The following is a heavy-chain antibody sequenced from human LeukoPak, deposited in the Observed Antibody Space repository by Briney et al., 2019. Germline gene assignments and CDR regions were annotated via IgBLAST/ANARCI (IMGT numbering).Heavy chain of an antibody. CDR1: GYSFIGYY. CDR2: INPNLGTT. Sequence: GASVTVSCKASGYSFIGYYMHWVRQAPGQGLEWMGWINPNLGTTNYAQKFQGRVTMTRDTSISTAYMELSRLGSDDTAVYYCARANTVTIDYWGQGTLVTVSS. CDR3: ARANTVTIDY. V-gene: IGHV1-2*02. D-gene: IGHD4-17*01. J-gene: IGHJ4*02.